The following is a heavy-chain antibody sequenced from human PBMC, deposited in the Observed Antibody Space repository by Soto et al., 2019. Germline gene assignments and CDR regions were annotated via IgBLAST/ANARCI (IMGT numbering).Heavy chain of an antibody. Sequence: QVQLVQSGAEVKKPGASVKVSCKASGYTSTAYYIHWVRQAPGQEFEWMGWIRPNGGSTDFAREFQGRFTMTWDTSISTAYMDLISLRSDDTAVYYCARGSVASAAEPTGMDVWGQGTTVTVSS. CDR2: IRPNGGST. CDR1: GYTSTAYY. D-gene: IGHD6-13*01. J-gene: IGHJ6*02. CDR3: ARGSVASAAEPTGMDV. V-gene: IGHV1-2*02.